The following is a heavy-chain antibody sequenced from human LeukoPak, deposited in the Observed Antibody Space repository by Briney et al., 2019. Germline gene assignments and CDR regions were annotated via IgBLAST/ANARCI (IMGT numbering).Heavy chain of an antibody. V-gene: IGHV1-2*02. D-gene: IGHD1-26*01. CDR3: ARGDVWEPFYIGY. CDR2: ITPNSGDT. J-gene: IGHJ4*02. Sequence: ASVKVSCKASGYTFTAYYVHWVRQAPGQGLEWMGWITPNSGDTKYVQKFQGRVTMTRDTSISTAYMELSRLRSDDTAVYYCARGDVWEPFYIGYWGQGTLVTVSS. CDR1: GYTFTAYY.